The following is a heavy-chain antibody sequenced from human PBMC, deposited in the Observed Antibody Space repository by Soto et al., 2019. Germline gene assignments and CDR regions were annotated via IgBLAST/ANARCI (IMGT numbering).Heavy chain of an antibody. CDR2: ISGGGDSA. J-gene: IGHJ6*02. Sequence: EVQLLESGGGLVQPGGSLRLSCAASGFTFSRHAMSWVRQAPGKGLEWVSAISGGGDSAYHADSVKGRFTISRDNSKNTLFLQMNSLRAEDTALYYCAKAGGSTWDYGMDVWGHGTTVTVSS. CDR1: GFTFSRHA. V-gene: IGHV3-23*01. CDR3: AKAGGSTWDYGMDV. D-gene: IGHD2-15*01.